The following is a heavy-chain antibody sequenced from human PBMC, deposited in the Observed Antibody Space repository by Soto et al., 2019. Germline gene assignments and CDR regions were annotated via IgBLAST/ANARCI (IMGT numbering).Heavy chain of an antibody. CDR1: GVTFRNYA. J-gene: IGHJ4*02. Sequence: GSLRPSCAASGVTFRNYAMSWVRQAPGKGLEWVSAISGSGGSTYYADSVKGRFTISRDNSKNTLYLQMNSLRAEDTAVYYCANSIAAAGFDYWGQGTLVTVSS. V-gene: IGHV3-23*01. D-gene: IGHD6-13*01. CDR3: ANSIAAAGFDY. CDR2: ISGSGGST.